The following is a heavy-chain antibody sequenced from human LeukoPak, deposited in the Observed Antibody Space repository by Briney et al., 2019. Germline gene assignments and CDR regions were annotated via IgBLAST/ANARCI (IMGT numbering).Heavy chain of an antibody. D-gene: IGHD7-27*01. J-gene: IGHJ4*02. CDR2: VHKTGKT. CDR3: ARELLGAPTPGAY. CDR1: TVSGSSGNW. V-gene: IGHV4-4*02. Sequence: PSETLSLTCALSTVSGSSGNWWSRVRQPPGKGLEWIGEVHKTGKTNYNPSLKTRVTISIDASKNQLSLELTSVTAADAAVYYCARELLGAPTPGAYWGQGTRVTVSS.